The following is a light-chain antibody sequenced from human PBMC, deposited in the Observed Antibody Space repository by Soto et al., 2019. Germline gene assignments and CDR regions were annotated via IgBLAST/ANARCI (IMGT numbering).Light chain of an antibody. J-gene: IGKJ5*01. CDR2: GAS. CDR3: QQYNNWPPT. CDR1: QSVSSN. V-gene: IGKV3-15*01. Sequence: EIVMTQYPATLSLSHGERATLSCRASQSVSSNLAWYQQKPGQAPRLLIYGASTRATGIPARFSGSGSGTEFTLTISSLQSEDFAVYYCQQYNNWPPTFGQGTRLEI.